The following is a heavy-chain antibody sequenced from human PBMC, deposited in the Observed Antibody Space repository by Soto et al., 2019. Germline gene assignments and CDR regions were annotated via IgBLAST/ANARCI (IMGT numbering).Heavy chain of an antibody. V-gene: IGHV3-53*01. J-gene: IGHJ4*02. D-gene: IGHD3-22*01. CDR1: GFTVSSNY. CDR3: ARDSFGFYYDSSGFD. CDR2: IYSGGST. Sequence: SLRLSCAASGFTVSSNYMSWVRQAPGKGLEWVSVIYSGGSTYYADSVKGRFTISRDNSKNTLYLQMNSLRAEDTAVYYCARDSFGFYYDSSGFDWGQGTLVTVSS.